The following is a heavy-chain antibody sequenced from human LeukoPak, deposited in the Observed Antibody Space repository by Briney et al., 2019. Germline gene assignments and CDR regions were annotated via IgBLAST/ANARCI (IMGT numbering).Heavy chain of an antibody. D-gene: IGHD1-26*01. CDR2: INHSGST. CDR1: GGSFSGYY. CDR3: ARARIVGANTKNDY. J-gene: IGHJ4*02. V-gene: IGHV4-34*01. Sequence: SETLSHTCAVSGGSFSGYYWSWIRQPPGKGLEWIGEINHSGSTNYNPSLKSRVTISVDTSKNHFSLKLSSVTAADTAVYYCARARIVGANTKNDYWGQGTLVPVSS.